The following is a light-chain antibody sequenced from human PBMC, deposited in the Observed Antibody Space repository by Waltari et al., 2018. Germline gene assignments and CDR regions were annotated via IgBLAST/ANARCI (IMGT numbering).Light chain of an antibody. CDR3: CSYTPGNNVI. CDR1: NSDVGLYDR. Sequence: QSALTQPPSVSGSPGQSVTISCTGTNSDVGLYDRVSWYQQFPGTAPKLIIYEVINRPSGVPDRFSGSKSGNTASLTISGLQPEDDAEYYCCSYTPGNNVIFGGGTKVTVL. V-gene: IGLV2-18*02. J-gene: IGLJ2*01. CDR2: EVI.